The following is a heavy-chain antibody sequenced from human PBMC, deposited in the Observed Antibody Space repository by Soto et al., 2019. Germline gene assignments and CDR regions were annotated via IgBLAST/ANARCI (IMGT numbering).Heavy chain of an antibody. CDR3: AKAGGGAAARPPYYYGMDV. D-gene: IGHD6-6*01. CDR1: GFTFSSYG. CDR2: ISYDGSNK. Sequence: GGSLRLSCAASGFTFSSYGMHWVRQAPGKGLEWVAVISYDGSNKYYADSVKGRFTISRDNSKNTLYLQMNSLRAEDTAVYYCAKAGGGAAARPPYYYGMDVWGQGTTVTVSS. V-gene: IGHV3-30*18. J-gene: IGHJ6*02.